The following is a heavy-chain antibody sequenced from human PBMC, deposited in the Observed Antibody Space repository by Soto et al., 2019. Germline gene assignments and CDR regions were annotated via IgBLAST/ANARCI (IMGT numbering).Heavy chain of an antibody. CDR1: GGTFSSYA. D-gene: IGHD2-2*01. CDR3: ARDQDIVVVPAAPHDRYFDY. Sequence: SVKVSCKASGGTFSSYAISWVRQAPGQGLEWMGGIIPIFGTANYAQKFQGRVTITADESTSTAYMELSSLRSEDTAVYYCARDQDIVVVPAAPHDRYFDYWGQGTLVTVSS. CDR2: IIPIFGTA. V-gene: IGHV1-69*13. J-gene: IGHJ4*02.